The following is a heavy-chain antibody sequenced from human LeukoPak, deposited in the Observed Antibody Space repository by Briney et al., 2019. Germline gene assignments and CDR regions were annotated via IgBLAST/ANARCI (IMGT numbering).Heavy chain of an antibody. J-gene: IGHJ4*02. Sequence: GGSLRLSCAASGFTFRYYPMHWLRQVPGKGLEWVAFILYDGSIQYYADSVKGRFTISRDNAKNSLYLQMNSLRAEDTAVYYCATTLLWFGEFGYWGQGTLVTVSS. V-gene: IGHV3-30*04. CDR2: ILYDGSIQ. D-gene: IGHD3-10*01. CDR3: ATTLLWFGEFGY. CDR1: GFTFRYYP.